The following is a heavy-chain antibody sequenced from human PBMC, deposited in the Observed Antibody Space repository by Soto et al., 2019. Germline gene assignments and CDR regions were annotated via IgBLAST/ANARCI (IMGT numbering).Heavy chain of an antibody. Sequence: ASVKVSCKASGYIFTRYGITWVRQAPGQGLEWVGWISAKNGNTNSGQKFQGRVTMTTDTSTSTAYMELRSLRSDGTAVYYCARDVDIGTHPTGDWFDSWGQGTLVTVSS. J-gene: IGHJ5*01. CDR1: GYIFTRYG. D-gene: IGHD5-12*01. CDR2: ISAKNGNT. CDR3: ARDVDIGTHPTGDWFDS. V-gene: IGHV1-18*01.